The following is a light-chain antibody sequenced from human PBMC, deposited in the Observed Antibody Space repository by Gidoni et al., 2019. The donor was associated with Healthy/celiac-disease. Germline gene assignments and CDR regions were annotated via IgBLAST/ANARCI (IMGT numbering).Light chain of an antibody. J-gene: IGKJ4*01. CDR3: QQYNNWSLT. CDR1: QSVSSN. CDR2: GAS. Sequence: EIVMTQSPATLSVSPGERATLSCRASQSVSSNLAWYQQKPGQAPRLLIYGASTRATGIPARFSGSGSGTEFTLTIRSLQSEDFAVYYCQQYNNWSLTFGGGTKVEIQ. V-gene: IGKV3-15*01.